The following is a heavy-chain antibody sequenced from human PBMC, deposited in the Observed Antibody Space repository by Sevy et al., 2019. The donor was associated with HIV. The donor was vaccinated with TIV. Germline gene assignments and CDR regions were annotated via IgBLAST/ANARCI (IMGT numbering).Heavy chain of an antibody. J-gene: IGHJ3*01. V-gene: IGHV3-13*01. CDR1: AFTFSSYD. CDR2: IGLSGDT. Sequence: GGSLRLSCAATAFTFSSYDMHWVRQVAGKGLEWVSSIGLSGDTYFADSVKGRFTISRDNVKNYLYLQMSSLRAGDTAVYYCARETAADAFDVWGQGTFVIVSS. CDR3: ARETAADAFDV. D-gene: IGHD6-13*01.